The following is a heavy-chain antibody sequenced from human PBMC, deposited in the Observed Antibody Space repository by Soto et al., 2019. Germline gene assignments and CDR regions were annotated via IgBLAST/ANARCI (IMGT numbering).Heavy chain of an antibody. CDR1: GYTLTELS. J-gene: IGHJ4*02. V-gene: IGHV1-24*01. D-gene: IGHD3-16*01. CDR2: FDPEDGET. CDR3: ARAWGYLPDY. Sequence: ASVKVSCKVSGYTLTELSMHWVRQAPGKGLEWMGGFDPEDGETIYAQKLQGRVTMTTDTSTSTAYMELRSLRSDDTAVYYCARAWGYLPDYWGQGTLVTVSS.